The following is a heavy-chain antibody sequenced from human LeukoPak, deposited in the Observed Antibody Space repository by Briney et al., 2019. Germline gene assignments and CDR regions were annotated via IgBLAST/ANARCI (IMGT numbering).Heavy chain of an antibody. V-gene: IGHV1-69*01. CDR1: GGTFSSYA. CDR3: ARAPSLVVTASPWLGWFDP. J-gene: IGHJ5*02. CDR2: IIPIFGTA. D-gene: IGHD2-21*02. Sequence: SVKVSCKAAGGTFSSYAISWVRQAPGQGLEWMGGIIPIFGTAKYAQKFQGRVTITADELTRTAYMELSSLRSEDTAVYYCARAPSLVVTASPWLGWFDPWGQGTLVAVSS.